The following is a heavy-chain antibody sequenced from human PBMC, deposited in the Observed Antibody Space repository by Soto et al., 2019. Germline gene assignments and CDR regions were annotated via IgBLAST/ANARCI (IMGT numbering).Heavy chain of an antibody. D-gene: IGHD3-3*02. CDR2: ISGGGNDA. J-gene: IGHJ4*02. Sequence: EVQLLESGGGLVQPGGPLVLSCAASRFTFSSYAMSWVRQAPGRGLEWVSSISGGGNDAYYADSVKGRFTISRDNTQNSLYLHRSSPRDEDMAVYSCARSLFLASTDADGFDYWGQGAMVTVSS. CDR1: RFTFSSYA. V-gene: IGHV3-23*01. CDR3: ARSLFLASTDADGFDY.